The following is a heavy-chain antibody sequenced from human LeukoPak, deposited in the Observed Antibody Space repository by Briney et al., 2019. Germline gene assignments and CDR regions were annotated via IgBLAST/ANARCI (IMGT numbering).Heavy chain of an antibody. CDR3: ARHHDYVWGSYRYLPWFDP. D-gene: IGHD3-16*02. J-gene: IGHJ5*02. CDR1: GGSFSGYY. V-gene: IGHV4-34*01. Sequence: SETLSLTCAVYGGSFSGYYWSWIRQPPGKGLEWIGEVNHSGSTNYNPSLKSRVTISVDTSKNQFSLKLSSVTAADTAVYYCARHHDYVWGSYRYLPWFDPWGQGTLVTVSS. CDR2: VNHSGST.